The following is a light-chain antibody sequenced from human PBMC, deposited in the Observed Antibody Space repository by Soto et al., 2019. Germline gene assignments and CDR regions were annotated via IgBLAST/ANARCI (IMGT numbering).Light chain of an antibody. V-gene: IGKV1-5*03. CDR2: KAS. Sequence: DIPMTQSPSTLSASVGDRVTITCRASQSIGSCLAWYQQNPGKAPKLLIYKASSLESGVPSRFSGSGSGTEFTLTISSLQPDDFASYYCQQYGSYSPWTFGQGTKVEIK. CDR1: QSIGSC. J-gene: IGKJ1*01. CDR3: QQYGSYSPWT.